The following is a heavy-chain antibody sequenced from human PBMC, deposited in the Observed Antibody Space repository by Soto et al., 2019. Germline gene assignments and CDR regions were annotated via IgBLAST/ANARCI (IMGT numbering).Heavy chain of an antibody. D-gene: IGHD2-2*01. CDR3: ARDRRYCISTSCYDKEFDY. CDR2: IIPIFGTA. CDR1: GGTFSSYA. V-gene: IGHV1-69*12. Sequence: QVQLVQSGAEVKKPGSSVKVSCKASGGTFSSYAISWVRQAPVQGLEWMGGIIPIFGTANYAQKFQGRVTITADESTSTAYMELSSRRSEDTAVYYCARDRRYCISTSCYDKEFDYWGQGTLVTVSS. J-gene: IGHJ4*02.